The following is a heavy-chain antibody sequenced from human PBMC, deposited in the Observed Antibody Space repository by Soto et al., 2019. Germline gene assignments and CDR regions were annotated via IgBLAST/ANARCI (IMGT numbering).Heavy chain of an antibody. CDR3: ARAKEDSYYYGSGSYYTDY. CDR1: GVTFSSYA. D-gene: IGHD3-10*01. J-gene: IGHJ4*02. Sequence: QVQLVQSGGEVKKPGSSVKVSCKASGVTFSSYAISWVRQAPGQGLEWMGGIITIFGTANYAQKFQGRVTITADESTSKAYMELSSLRSEDTAVYYCARAKEDSYYYGSGSYYTDYWGQGTLVTVSS. V-gene: IGHV1-69*01. CDR2: IITIFGTA.